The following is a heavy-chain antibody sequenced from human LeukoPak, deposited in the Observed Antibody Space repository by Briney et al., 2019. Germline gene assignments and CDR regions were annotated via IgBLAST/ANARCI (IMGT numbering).Heavy chain of an antibody. CDR1: GGSISGYY. V-gene: IGHV4-59*08. Sequence: SETLSLTCTVSGGSISGYYWSWIRQPPGKGLEWIGFIHYSGKTNQNPSLKSRVTVSLDTSKNQFSLKLSSVTAADTAVYYCARLQRGGVVVVAWGQGTLVTVSS. CDR3: ARLQRGGVVVVA. CDR2: IHYSGKT. D-gene: IGHD2-15*01. J-gene: IGHJ4*02.